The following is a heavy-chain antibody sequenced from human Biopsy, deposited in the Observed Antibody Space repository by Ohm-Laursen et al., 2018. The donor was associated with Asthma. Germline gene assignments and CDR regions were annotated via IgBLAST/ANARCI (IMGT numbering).Heavy chain of an antibody. J-gene: IGHJ4*02. CDR2: INSVFGTT. CDR3: ARKAGSCISRTCYSLDF. Sequence: SEKASCKSLGGTFNTYVIGWVRQGPGQGLEWMGGINSVFGTTTYPQKFQDRVTITADDSTSTVYMELSSLRSEDTAVYYCARKAGSCISRTCYSLDFWGQGTLVTVSS. V-gene: IGHV1-69*13. D-gene: IGHD2-2*01. CDR1: GGTFNTYV.